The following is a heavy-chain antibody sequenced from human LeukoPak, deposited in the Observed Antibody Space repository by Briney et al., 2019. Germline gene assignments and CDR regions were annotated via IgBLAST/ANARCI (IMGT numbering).Heavy chain of an antibody. CDR2: INPNSGGT. CDR1: GYTFTGYY. Sequence: ASVKVSCKASGYTFTGYYMHWMRQAPGQGLEWMGWINPNSGGTNYAQKFQGRVTMTRDTSISTAYMELSRLRSDGTAVYYCARADSSGYSYDYWGQGTLVTVSS. V-gene: IGHV1-2*02. J-gene: IGHJ4*02. D-gene: IGHD3-22*01. CDR3: ARADSSGYSYDY.